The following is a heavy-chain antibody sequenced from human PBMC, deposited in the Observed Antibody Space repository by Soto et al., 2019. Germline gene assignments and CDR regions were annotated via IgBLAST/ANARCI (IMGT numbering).Heavy chain of an antibody. CDR3: ARRSSEYCSGGSCSYNWFDP. CDR2: ISYDGSNK. CDR1: GFTFSSYA. D-gene: IGHD2-15*01. V-gene: IGHV3-30-3*01. Sequence: QVQLVESGGGVVQPGRSLRLSCAASGFTFSSYAMHWVRQAPGKGLEWVAVISYDGSNKYYADSVKGRFTISRDNSTNTLYLQMNSLRAEDTAVYYCARRSSEYCSGGSCSYNWFDPWGQGTLVTVSS. J-gene: IGHJ5*02.